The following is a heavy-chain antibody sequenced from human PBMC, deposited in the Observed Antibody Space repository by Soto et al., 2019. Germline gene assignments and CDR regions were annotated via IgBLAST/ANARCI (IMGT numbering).Heavy chain of an antibody. Sequence: GGSLRLSCAASGFTFSSYAMSWVRQAPGKGLEWVSAISGSGGSTYYADSVKGRFTISRDNSKNTLYLQMSSLRAEDTAVYYCATCSGGTCYSGSYYYYGMDVWGQGTTVTVSS. D-gene: IGHD2-15*01. CDR1: GFTFSSYA. CDR2: ISGSGGST. V-gene: IGHV3-23*01. CDR3: ATCSGGTCYSGSYYYYGMDV. J-gene: IGHJ6*02.